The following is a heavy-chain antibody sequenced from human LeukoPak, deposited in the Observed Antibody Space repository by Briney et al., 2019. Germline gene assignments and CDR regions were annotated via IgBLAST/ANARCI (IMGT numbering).Heavy chain of an antibody. CDR2: ISSSSSYT. CDR1: GFTFSDYY. Sequence: GSLRLSCAASGFTFSDYYMSWIRQAPGKGLEWVSYISSSSSYTNYADSVKGRFTISRDNAKNSLYLQMNSLRAEDTAVYYCARLSFASSSGRTNFDYWGQGTLVTVSS. J-gene: IGHJ4*02. CDR3: ARLSFASSSGRTNFDY. D-gene: IGHD6-19*01. V-gene: IGHV3-11*06.